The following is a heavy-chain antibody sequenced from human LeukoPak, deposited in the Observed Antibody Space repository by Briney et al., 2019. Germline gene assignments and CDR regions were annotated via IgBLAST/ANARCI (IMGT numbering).Heavy chain of an antibody. CDR2: ISSNGGST. CDR1: GFTFSSYA. Sequence: GGSLRLSCAASGFTFSSYAMHWVRQAPGKGLEYVSAISSNGGSTYYADSVEGRFTISRDNSKNTLYLQMGSLRAEDMAVYYCARSPMVRGVIIYYFDYWGQGTLVTVSS. V-gene: IGHV3-64*02. J-gene: IGHJ4*02. CDR3: ARSPMVRGVIIYYFDY. D-gene: IGHD3-10*01.